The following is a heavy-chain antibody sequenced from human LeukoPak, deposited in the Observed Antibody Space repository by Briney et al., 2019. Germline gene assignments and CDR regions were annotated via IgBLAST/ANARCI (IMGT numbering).Heavy chain of an antibody. CDR2: ISYDGSNK. J-gene: IGHJ6*02. CDR3: AKVLRPWSSVAGQDYYYGMDV. Sequence: SCKASGYTFTSYGMHWVRQAPGKGLEWVAVISYDGSNKYYADSVKGRFTISRDNSKNTLYLQMNSLRAEDTAVYYCAKVLRPWSSVAGQDYYYGMDVWGQGTTVTVSS. D-gene: IGHD6-19*01. V-gene: IGHV3-30*18. CDR1: GYTFTSYG.